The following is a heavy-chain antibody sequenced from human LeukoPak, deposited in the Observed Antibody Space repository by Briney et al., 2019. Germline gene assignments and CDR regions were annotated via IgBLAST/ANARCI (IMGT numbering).Heavy chain of an antibody. V-gene: IGHV3-30*04. CDR3: ARGGRSWWYENAFDI. Sequence: GGSLRLSCAASGFTFSSYAMHWVRQAPGKGLEWVAVISYDGSNKYYADSVKGRFTISRDNSKNTLYLQMNSLRAEDTAVYYCARGGRSWWYENAFDIWGQGTMVTVSS. CDR2: ISYDGSNK. CDR1: GFTFSSYA. J-gene: IGHJ3*02. D-gene: IGHD2-15*01.